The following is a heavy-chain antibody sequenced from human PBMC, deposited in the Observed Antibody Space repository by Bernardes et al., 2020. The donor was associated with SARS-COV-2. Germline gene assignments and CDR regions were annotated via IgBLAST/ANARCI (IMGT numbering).Heavy chain of an antibody. J-gene: IGHJ5*02. D-gene: IGHD3-10*01. V-gene: IGHV4-31*03. CDR1: GGSISSGGYY. CDR3: ARFGPITMVRGVIISPYNWFDP. CDR2: IYYSGST. Sequence: SETLSLTCTVSGGSISSGGYYWSWIRQHPGKGLEWIGYIYYSGSTYYNPSLKSRVTISVDTSKNQFSLKLSSVTAADTAVYYCARFGPITMVRGVIISPYNWFDPWGQGTLVTVSS.